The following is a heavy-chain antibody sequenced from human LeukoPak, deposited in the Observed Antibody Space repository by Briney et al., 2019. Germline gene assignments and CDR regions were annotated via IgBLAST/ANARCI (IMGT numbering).Heavy chain of an antibody. D-gene: IGHD3-22*01. CDR2: INPNSGGT. J-gene: IGHJ4*02. CDR1: GYTFTDYY. Sequence: ASVKVSCKASGYTFTDYYLHWVRQAPGQGLEWMGWINPNSGGTNYAQTFQGRVTMTRDTSISTAYMELRLRSDDTAVYYCARDHYDSSGYFDSWGQGTLVTVSS. CDR3: ARDHYDSSGYFDS. V-gene: IGHV1-2*02.